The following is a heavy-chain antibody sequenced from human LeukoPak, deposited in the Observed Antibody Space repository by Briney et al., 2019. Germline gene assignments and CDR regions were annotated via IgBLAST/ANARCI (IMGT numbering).Heavy chain of an antibody. D-gene: IGHD1-26*01. CDR1: GYTLTELS. CDR2: FDPEDGET. J-gene: IGHJ5*02. Sequence: ASVKVSCKVSGYTLTELSMHWVRQAPGKGLEWMGGFDPEDGETIYAQKFQGRVTMTEDTSTDTAYMELSSLRSEDTAIYYCARDNSAGDNAWWFDPWGQGTLVTVSS. CDR3: ARDNSAGDNAWWFDP. V-gene: IGHV1-24*01.